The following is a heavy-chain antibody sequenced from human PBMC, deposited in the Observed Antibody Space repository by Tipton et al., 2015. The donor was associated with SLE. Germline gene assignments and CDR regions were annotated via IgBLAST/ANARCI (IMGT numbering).Heavy chain of an antibody. J-gene: IGHJ6*03. Sequence: TLSLTCAVYGGSFSGYYRSWIRQPPGKGLEWIGEINHSGSTNYNPSLKSRVTISVDTSKNQFSLKLSSVTAADTAVYYCARVALFPSYMDVWGKGTTVTVSS. D-gene: IGHD3-3*01. CDR1: GGSFSGYY. CDR3: ARVALFPSYMDV. V-gene: IGHV4-34*01. CDR2: INHSGST.